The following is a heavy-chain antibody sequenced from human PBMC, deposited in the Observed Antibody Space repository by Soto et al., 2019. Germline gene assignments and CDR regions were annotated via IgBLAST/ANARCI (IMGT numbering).Heavy chain of an antibody. J-gene: IGHJ4*02. CDR3: ARDLALFIAAAGPQGDY. CDR2: ISAYNGNA. Sequence: QVQLVQSGAEVKKPGASVKVSCKASGYTFTSYGISWVRQAPGQGLEWMGWISAYNGNANYAQKLQGRVTMTTDTSTSTAYMELRSLRSDDTAVYYCARDLALFIAAAGPQGDYWGQGTLVTVSS. V-gene: IGHV1-18*01. D-gene: IGHD6-13*01. CDR1: GYTFTSYG.